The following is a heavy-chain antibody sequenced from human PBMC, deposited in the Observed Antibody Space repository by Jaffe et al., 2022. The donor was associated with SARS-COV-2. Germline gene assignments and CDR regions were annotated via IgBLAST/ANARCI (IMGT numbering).Heavy chain of an antibody. J-gene: IGHJ4*02. V-gene: IGHV4-59*08. CDR3: ARRGVGHDY. CDR2: IYYSGST. CDR1: GGSISSYY. D-gene: IGHD1-26*01. Sequence: QVQLQESGPGLVKPSETLSLTCTVSGGSISSYYWSWIRQPPGKGLEWIGYIYYSGSTNYNPSLKSRVTISVDTSKNQFSLKLSSVTAADTAVYYCARRGVGHDYWGQGTLVTVSS.